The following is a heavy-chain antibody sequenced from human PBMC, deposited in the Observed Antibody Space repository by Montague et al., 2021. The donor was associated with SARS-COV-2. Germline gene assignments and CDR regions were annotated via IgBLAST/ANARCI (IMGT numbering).Heavy chain of an antibody. CDR2: IFYDGTS. V-gene: IGHV4-39*01. Sequence: SETLSLTCTVSGVSISSAHYCWGWVRQTPGKGLEWIGNIFYDGTSRSNPSLNSRVTISVDTSKSQLSLRLSSVTAADTAVYFCARHKAWSGAPYYFDYWGQGTVVTVSS. CDR1: GVSISSAHYC. J-gene: IGHJ4*02. D-gene: IGHD1-1*01. CDR3: ARHKAWSGAPYYFDY.